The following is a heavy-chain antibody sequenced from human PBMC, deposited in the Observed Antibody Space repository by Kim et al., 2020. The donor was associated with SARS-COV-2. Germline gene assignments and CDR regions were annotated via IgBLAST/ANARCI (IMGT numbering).Heavy chain of an antibody. CDR2: ISSSSSTI. J-gene: IGHJ3*02. Sequence: GGSLRLSCAASGFTFSSYSMNWVRQAPGKGLEWVSYISSSSSTIYYADSVKGRFTITRDNAKNSLYLQMNSLRAEDTAVYYWATTQFSAAAGSDAFGIWGQGTMGTVSS. D-gene: IGHD6-13*01. CDR3: ATTQFSAAAGSDAFGI. CDR1: GFTFSSYS. V-gene: IGHV3-48*04.